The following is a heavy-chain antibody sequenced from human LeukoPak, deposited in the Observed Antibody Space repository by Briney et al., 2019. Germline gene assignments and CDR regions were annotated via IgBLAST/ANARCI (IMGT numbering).Heavy chain of an antibody. CDR3: AREIGRLVGDYYYGMDV. Sequence: PAGGSLRLSGAASGFTFSSYAMHWVRQAPGKGLEWVAVISYDGSNKYYADSVKGRFTISRDNSKNTLYLQMNSLRAEDTAVYYCAREIGRLVGDYYYGMDVWGQGTTVTVSS. D-gene: IGHD2-8*02. CDR2: ISYDGSNK. CDR1: GFTFSSYA. J-gene: IGHJ6*02. V-gene: IGHV3-30-3*01.